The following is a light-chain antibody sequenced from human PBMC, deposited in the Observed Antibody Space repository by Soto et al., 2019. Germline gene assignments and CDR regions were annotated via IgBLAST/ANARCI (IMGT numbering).Light chain of an antibody. CDR1: LSISNN. CDR2: SAS. CDR3: QQYNEWPLT. V-gene: IGKV3-15*01. Sequence: VMTQSPATLSVSPGERATLSCRASLSISNNLAWYQQKPGQAPMLLIYSASTRATAIPARFSGSASGTEFNLTISSLQSEAFAVYYCQQYNEWPLTFGGGTKVETK. J-gene: IGKJ4*01.